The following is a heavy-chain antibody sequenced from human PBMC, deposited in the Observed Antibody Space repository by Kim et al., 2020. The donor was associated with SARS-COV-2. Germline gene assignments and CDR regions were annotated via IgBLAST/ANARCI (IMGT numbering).Heavy chain of an antibody. V-gene: IGHV1-69*13. CDR2: IIPIFGTA. CDR3: ARDRPRTFYYYYGMDV. J-gene: IGHJ6*02. CDR1: GGTFSSYS. Sequence: SVKVSCKASGGTFSSYSISWVRQAPGQGLEWMGGIIPIFGTANYEQKFQGRVTITADESTSTAYMELSSLRSEDTAVYYCARDRPRTFYYYYGMDVWGQGTTVTVSS.